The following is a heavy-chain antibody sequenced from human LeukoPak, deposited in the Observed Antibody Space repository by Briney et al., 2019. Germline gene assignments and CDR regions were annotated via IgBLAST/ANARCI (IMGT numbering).Heavy chain of an antibody. CDR3: ARDYDSYSFDY. V-gene: IGHV3-66*02. CDR1: GFTVSSNY. CDR2: IYSGGST. J-gene: IGHJ4*02. D-gene: IGHD3-22*01. Sequence: GGSLRLSCAASGFTVSSNYMSWVRQAPGKGLEWVSVIYSGGSTYYADSMKGRFTISRDNSKNTLYLQMNSLRAEDTAVYYCARDYDSYSFDYWGQGTLVTVSS.